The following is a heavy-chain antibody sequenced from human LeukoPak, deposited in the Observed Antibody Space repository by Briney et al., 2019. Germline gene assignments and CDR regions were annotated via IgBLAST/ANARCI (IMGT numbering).Heavy chain of an antibody. CDR1: GGSIRNYY. V-gene: IGHV4-4*07. Sequence: PSETLSLTCTVSGGSIRNYYWSWIRQPAGKVLEWIGRIYTSVSTYYSPSLKSRVTMSVDTSKNQSSLKLSSVNAAETAVYYCARAGYYFDSSGYTKSNFFDYWGQGTLVTVSS. CDR2: IYTSVST. J-gene: IGHJ4*02. D-gene: IGHD3-22*01. CDR3: ARAGYYFDSSGYTKSNFFDY.